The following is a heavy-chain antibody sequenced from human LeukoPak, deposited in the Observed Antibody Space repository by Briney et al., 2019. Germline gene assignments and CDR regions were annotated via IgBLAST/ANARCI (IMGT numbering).Heavy chain of an antibody. CDR1: GGSISGSSYY. CDR3: ARLYYDSSGYYWFDP. D-gene: IGHD3-22*01. V-gene: IGHV4-39*01. Sequence: SETLSLTCTISGGSISGSSYYWGWIRQPPGKGLEWIGSIYYSGNTYYNPSLKSRVTISVDTSKNQFSLKLSSVTAADTAVYYCARLYYDSSGYYWFDPWGQGTLVTVSS. CDR2: IYYSGNT. J-gene: IGHJ5*02.